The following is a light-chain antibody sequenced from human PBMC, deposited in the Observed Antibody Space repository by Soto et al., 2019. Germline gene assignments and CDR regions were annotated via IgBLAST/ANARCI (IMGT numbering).Light chain of an antibody. CDR1: TGAVTTAYY. J-gene: IGLJ2*01. V-gene: IGLV7-43*01. Sequence: QAVVTQEPSLTVSPGGTVTLTCSSNTGAVTTAYYPNWFQQKPGQAPRALIYSTNKRHSWTPGRFSGSLLGAKAALTLSDVQPEDEADYYCQTWVTGSYVVFGGGTQLTVL. CDR2: STN. CDR3: QTWVTGSYVV.